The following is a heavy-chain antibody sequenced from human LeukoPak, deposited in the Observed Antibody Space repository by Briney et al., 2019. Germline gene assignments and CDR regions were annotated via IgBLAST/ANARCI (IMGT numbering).Heavy chain of an antibody. D-gene: IGHD4-17*01. J-gene: IGHJ4*02. V-gene: IGHV3-7*01. CDR1: GFTFSSYW. CDR2: IKQDGSEK. Sequence: GGSLRLSCAVSGFTFSSYWMSWVRQAPGKGLEWVANIKQDGSEKYYVDSVKGRFTISRDNAKNSLYLQMNSLRAEDSAVYYCAGVGGDYKFDYWGQRTLVTVSS. CDR3: AGVGGDYKFDY.